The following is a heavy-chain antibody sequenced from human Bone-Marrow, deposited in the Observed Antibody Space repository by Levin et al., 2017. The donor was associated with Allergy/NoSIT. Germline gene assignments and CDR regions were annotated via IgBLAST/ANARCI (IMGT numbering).Heavy chain of an antibody. V-gene: IGHV4-30-4*01. J-gene: IGHJ2*01. CDR2: IYFGETT. D-gene: IGHD7-27*01. CDR1: GDSIRNGNSY. Sequence: SETLSLTCSVSGDSIRNGNSYWTWIRQTPGKGLEWIGYIYFGETTYYNPSLKSRLTISADTSKSQFSLKLTSVTAADTAIYYCARAFWLSGDDYWFYDVWGRGTQVTVSS. CDR3: ARAFWLSGDDYWFYDV.